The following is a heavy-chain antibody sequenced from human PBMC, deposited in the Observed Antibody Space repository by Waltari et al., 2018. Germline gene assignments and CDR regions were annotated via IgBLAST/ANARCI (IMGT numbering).Heavy chain of an antibody. CDR2: IYYSVST. CDR3: ARLYGDNYADFDY. J-gene: IGHJ4*02. CDR1: GGSISSSSYY. Sequence: QLQLQESGPGLVKPSETLSLTCTVSGGSISSSSYYWGWIRQPPGKGLEWIGSIYYSVSTYYKPSLRSRVTMFVDTSENQFSLKLSSVTASDTAVYYGARLYGDNYADFDYWGQGTLVTVSS. D-gene: IGHD4-17*01. V-gene: IGHV4-39*01.